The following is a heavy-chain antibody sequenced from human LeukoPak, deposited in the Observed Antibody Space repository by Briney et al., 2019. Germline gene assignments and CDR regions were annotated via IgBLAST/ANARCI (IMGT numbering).Heavy chain of an antibody. CDR2: ISSNGGST. CDR3: VKDVMADDYVWGSYRLDY. D-gene: IGHD3-16*02. V-gene: IGHV3-64D*06. Sequence: PGGSLRLSCSASGFTFSSYAMHWVRQAPGKGLEYVSLISSNGGSTYYADSVKGRFTISRDNSKNTLYLQMSSLRAEDTAVYYCVKDVMADDYVWGSYRLDYWGQGTLVTVSS. J-gene: IGHJ4*02. CDR1: GFTFSSYA.